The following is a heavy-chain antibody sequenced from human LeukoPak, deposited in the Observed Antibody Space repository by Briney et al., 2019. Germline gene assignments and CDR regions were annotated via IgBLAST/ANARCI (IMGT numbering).Heavy chain of an antibody. CDR1: GFTFDDYA. D-gene: IGHD3-10*01. CDR3: AKDTSLRGVISHFDY. V-gene: IGHV3-9*01. J-gene: IGHJ4*02. Sequence: GGSLRLSCAASGFTFDDYAMHWVRQAPGRGLEWVSGISWNSGSIGYADSVKGRFTISRDNAKNSLYLQMNSLRAEDTALYYCAKDTSLRGVISHFDYWGQGTLVTVSS. CDR2: ISWNSGSI.